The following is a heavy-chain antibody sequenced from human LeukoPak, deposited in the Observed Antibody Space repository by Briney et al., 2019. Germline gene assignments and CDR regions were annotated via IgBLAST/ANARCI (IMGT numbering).Heavy chain of an antibody. D-gene: IGHD6-19*01. CDR1: GFTFSSYG. J-gene: IGHJ6*03. Sequence: GGSLLLSCAASGFTFSSYGMHWVRQAPGKGLEWVAVISYDGSNKYYADSVKGRFTISRDNSKNTLYLQMNSLRAEDTAVYYCAKDWAGTSLYYYYYYMDVWGKGTTVTVSS. CDR3: AKDWAGTSLYYYYYYMDV. V-gene: IGHV3-30*18. CDR2: ISYDGSNK.